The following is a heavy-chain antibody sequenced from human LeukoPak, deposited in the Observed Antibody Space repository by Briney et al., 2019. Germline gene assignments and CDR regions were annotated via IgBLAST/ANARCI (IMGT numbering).Heavy chain of an antibody. Sequence: PSETLSLTCTVSGGSISSSSYYWGWIRQPPGKGLEWIGSIYYSGSTYYNPSLKSRVTISVDTSKNQFSLKLSSVTAADTAVYYCARGSSSPKGGSYNWFDPWGQGTLVTVSS. CDR2: IYYSGST. CDR1: GGSISSSSYY. J-gene: IGHJ5*02. V-gene: IGHV4-39*01. CDR3: ARGSSSPKGGSYNWFDP. D-gene: IGHD6-6*01.